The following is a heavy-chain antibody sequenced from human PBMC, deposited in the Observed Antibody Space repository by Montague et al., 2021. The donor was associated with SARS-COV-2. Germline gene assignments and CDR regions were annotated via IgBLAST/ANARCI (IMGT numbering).Heavy chain of an antibody. CDR2: IYSSGNT. V-gene: IGHV4-4*07. CDR1: GGSVSDYY. CDR3: ARVREDALVGAGWGPSWFDP. D-gene: IGHD2-8*02. Sequence: SETLSLTCTVSGGSVSDYYWTWVRQSAGKGLEWIGRIYSSGNTHYNPSLKSRLTLSLDTANNQFPLKLSSVAAADTAVYYCARVREDALVGAGWGPSWFDPWGQGTLVTVSS. J-gene: IGHJ5*02.